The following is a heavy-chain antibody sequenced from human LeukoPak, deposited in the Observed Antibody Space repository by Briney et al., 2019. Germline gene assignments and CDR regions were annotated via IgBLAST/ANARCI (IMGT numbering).Heavy chain of an antibody. J-gene: IGHJ5*02. CDR1: GFTFSNYW. CDR2: IKTDGSAG. V-gene: IGHV3-7*01. D-gene: IGHD3-3*01. CDR3: VPHFGVGNNINH. Sequence: GGSLRLSCVASGFTFSNYWMSWVRQAAGKGLQWVANIKTDGSAGYYVDSVRGRFTISRDNAKISLYLQMNSLRVEDTAVYFCVPHFGVGNNINHWGQGTLVTVSS.